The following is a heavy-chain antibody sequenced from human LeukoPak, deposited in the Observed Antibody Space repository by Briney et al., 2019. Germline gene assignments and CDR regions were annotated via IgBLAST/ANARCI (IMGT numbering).Heavy chain of an antibody. D-gene: IGHD5-24*01. CDR3: AKEGVEMATIRD. CDR1: GVTFSSYG. J-gene: IGHJ4*02. V-gene: IGHV3-43*01. Sequence: PGGSLRLSCAASGVTFSSYGMSWVRQAPGKGLEWVSLISWDGGSTYYADSVKGRFTISIDNSKNSLYLQMNSLRTEDTALYYCAKEGVEMATIRDWGQGTLVTVSS. CDR2: ISWDGGST.